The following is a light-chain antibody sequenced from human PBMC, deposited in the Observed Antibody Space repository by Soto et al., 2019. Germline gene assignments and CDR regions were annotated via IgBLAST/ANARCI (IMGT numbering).Light chain of an antibody. V-gene: IGLV1-40*01. CDR1: SSNIGAGYD. Sequence: QSVLTQPPSVSGAPGQKVTISCTGSSSNIGAGYDVHWYQQLPGTAPKLLIYGNSNRPSGVPDRFSGSKSGTSASLAITGLQAEDEADYCCQSYDSSLSGSVVFGGVTKVTVL. CDR3: QSYDSSLSGSVV. J-gene: IGLJ2*01. CDR2: GNS.